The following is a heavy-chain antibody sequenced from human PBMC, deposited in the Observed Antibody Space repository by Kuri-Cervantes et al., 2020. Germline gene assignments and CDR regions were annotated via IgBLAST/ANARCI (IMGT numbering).Heavy chain of an antibody. Sequence: GESLKISCAASGFTLSNAWMSWVRQAPGKGLEWVAVISDDGSNEYYADSVKGRFTISRDNSKNTASLQMNSLRAEDTAVYYCARDYDNTGYYHRFLDYWGQGMLVTVSS. CDR2: ISDDGSNE. D-gene: IGHD3-22*01. CDR1: GFTLSNAW. J-gene: IGHJ4*02. CDR3: ARDYDNTGYYHRFLDY. V-gene: IGHV3-30-3*01.